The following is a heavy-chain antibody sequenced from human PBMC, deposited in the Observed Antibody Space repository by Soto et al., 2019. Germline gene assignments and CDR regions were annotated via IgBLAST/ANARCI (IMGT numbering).Heavy chain of an antibody. CDR3: AREPLCGGRCYLNYFDP. D-gene: IGHD2-15*01. J-gene: IGHJ5*02. CDR2: INIGNGNT. CDR1: GYTFTYYP. Sequence: ASVKVSCKASGYTFTYYPIHWVRQAPGQRLEWMGWINIGNGNTEYSQKFQGRVTITIDTSASTAYMELSSLRFEDTAVYYCAREPLCGGRCYLNYFDPWGQGNLVTVSS. V-gene: IGHV1-3*04.